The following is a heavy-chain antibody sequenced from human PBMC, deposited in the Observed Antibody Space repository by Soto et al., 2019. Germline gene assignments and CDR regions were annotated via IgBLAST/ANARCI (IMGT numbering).Heavy chain of an antibody. Sequence: QVQLVQSGAEVKKPGASVKVSCKASGYTFTSFGISWVRQTPGQGLEWMGGISAYNGNTNYAENLQGRVTMTTDTSTSTAYMELRSLRSDDTAVYYCARDHRGGTDAFDIWGQGTMVTVSS. CDR1: GYTFTSFG. D-gene: IGHD2-15*01. CDR3: ARDHRGGTDAFDI. CDR2: ISAYNGNT. J-gene: IGHJ3*02. V-gene: IGHV1-18*01.